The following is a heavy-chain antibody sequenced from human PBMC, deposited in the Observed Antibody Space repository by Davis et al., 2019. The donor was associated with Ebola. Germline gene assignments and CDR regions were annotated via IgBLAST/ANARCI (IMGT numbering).Heavy chain of an antibody. D-gene: IGHD2-15*01. Sequence: PGGSLRLSCAASGFTFSSYSMNWVRQAPGKGLEWVSSISSSSSYIYYADSVKGRFTISRDNAKNSLYLQMNSLRAEDTAVYYCARVPYAGRRMDVWGQGTTVTVSS. J-gene: IGHJ6*02. CDR2: ISSSSSYI. V-gene: IGHV3-21*01. CDR1: GFTFSSYS. CDR3: ARVPYAGRRMDV.